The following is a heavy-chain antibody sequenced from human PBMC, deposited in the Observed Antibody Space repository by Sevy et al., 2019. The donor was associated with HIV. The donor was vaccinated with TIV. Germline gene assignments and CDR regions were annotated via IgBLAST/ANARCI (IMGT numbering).Heavy chain of an antibody. V-gene: IGHV3-15*01. D-gene: IGHD3-22*01. Sequence: GGSLRLSCAASGFTFSNAWMSWVRQAPGKGLEWVGRIKSKTDGGTNDYAAPVKGRFTISRDDSKNTLYLQMNSLKTEDTAVYYCTTDLGFNMMIYWGQGTLVTVSS. CDR3: TTDLGFNMMIY. CDR2: IKSKTDGGTN. CDR1: GFTFSNAW. J-gene: IGHJ4*02.